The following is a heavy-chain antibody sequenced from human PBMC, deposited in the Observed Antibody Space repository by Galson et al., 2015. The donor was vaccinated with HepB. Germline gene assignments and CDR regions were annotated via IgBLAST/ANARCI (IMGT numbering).Heavy chain of an antibody. D-gene: IGHD5-12*01. CDR2: ISSTSNPI. CDR1: GFTFNTYS. V-gene: IGHV3-48*01. J-gene: IGHJ4*02. Sequence: SLRLSCAASGFTFNTYSMHWVRQAPGKGLEWVSYISSTSNPIFHAEFARGRFTISRDNARNSLYLQMNNLRVEDTAVYYCARDLGYSYGGYFDYWGQGTLVTVSS. CDR3: ARDLGYSYGGYFDY.